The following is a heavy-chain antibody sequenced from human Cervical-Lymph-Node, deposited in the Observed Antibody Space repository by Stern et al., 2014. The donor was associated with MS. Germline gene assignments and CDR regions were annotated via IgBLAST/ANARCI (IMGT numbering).Heavy chain of an antibody. D-gene: IGHD2-21*02. Sequence: QLVQSGGGLVKPGGSLRLSCAASGFTFSDYYMSWIRQAPGKGLEWISYISGSGTTIYQADSVKGRFTISRDNAKNSLYLQMNSLRAEDTAVYYCARDQDGGDWYDYWGQGTLVTVSS. CDR1: GFTFSDYY. J-gene: IGHJ4*02. CDR2: ISGSGTTI. CDR3: ARDQDGGDWYDY. V-gene: IGHV3-11*01.